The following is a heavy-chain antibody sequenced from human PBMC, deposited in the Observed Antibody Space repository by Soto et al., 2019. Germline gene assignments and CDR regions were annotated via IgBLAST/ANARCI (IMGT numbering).Heavy chain of an antibody. Sequence: ASVKVSCKASGYTFTSYGISWVRQAPGQGLEWMGWISAYNGNTNYAQKLQGRVTMTTDTSTSTAYMELRSLRSDDTAVYYCAREYGGVWFGELLYPHYMDVWGKGTTVTVSS. J-gene: IGHJ6*03. CDR3: AREYGGVWFGELLYPHYMDV. V-gene: IGHV1-18*01. CDR1: GYTFTSYG. D-gene: IGHD3-10*01. CDR2: ISAYNGNT.